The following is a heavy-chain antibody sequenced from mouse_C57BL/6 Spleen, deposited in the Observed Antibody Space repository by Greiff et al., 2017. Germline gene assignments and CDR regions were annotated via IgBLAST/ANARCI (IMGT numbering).Heavy chain of an antibody. D-gene: IGHD1-1*01. CDR3: ASDYYGSSYERTWFAY. CDR1: GYTFTDYY. J-gene: IGHJ3*01. V-gene: IGHV1-76*01. Sequence: VQLQQSGAELVRPGASVKLSCKASGYTFTDYYINWVKQRPGQGLEWIARIYPGSGNTYYNEKFKGKATLTAEKSSSTAYMQLSSLTSEDSAVYFCASDYYGSSYERTWFAYWGQGTLVTVSA. CDR2: IYPGSGNT.